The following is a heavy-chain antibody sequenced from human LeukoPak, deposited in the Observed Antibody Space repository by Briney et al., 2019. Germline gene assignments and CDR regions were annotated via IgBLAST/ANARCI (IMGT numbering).Heavy chain of an antibody. D-gene: IGHD3-22*01. J-gene: IGHJ5*02. CDR3: AGTSIYYDSSGYRS. CDR1: GGSFSGYY. CDR2: INHSGST. V-gene: IGHV4-34*01. Sequence: SETLSLTCAVYGGSFSGYYRSWIRQPPGKGLEWIGEINHSGSTNYNPSLKSRVTISVDTSKNQFSLKLSSVTAADTAVYYCAGTSIYYDSSGYRSWGQGTLVTVSS.